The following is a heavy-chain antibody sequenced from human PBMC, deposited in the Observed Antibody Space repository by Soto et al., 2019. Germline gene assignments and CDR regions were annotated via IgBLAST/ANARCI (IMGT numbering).Heavy chain of an antibody. CDR1: GFTFSSYG. CDR3: ARERAYYDSSGYMTRAFDI. D-gene: IGHD3-22*01. Sequence: QVQLVESGGGVVQPGRSLRLSCAASGFTFSSYGMHWVRQAPGKGLEWVAVIWYDGSNKYYADSVKGRFTISRDNSKNTLYLQMNSLRAGDTAVYYCARERAYYDSSGYMTRAFDIWGQGTMVTVSS. V-gene: IGHV3-33*01. J-gene: IGHJ3*02. CDR2: IWYDGSNK.